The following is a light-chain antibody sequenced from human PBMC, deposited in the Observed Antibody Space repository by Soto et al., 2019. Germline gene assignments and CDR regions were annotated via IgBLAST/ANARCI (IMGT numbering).Light chain of an antibody. Sequence: EVEMTQSPATLSVSPGERTTLSCRASQSVGSNLAWYQQKPGQAPRLLIYGASTRATGIPVRFSGSGSGTEFILTISSLQSEDFAVYYCQQYNNWPPKYTFGQGTKLEIK. CDR1: QSVGSN. CDR2: GAS. V-gene: IGKV3-15*01. J-gene: IGKJ2*01. CDR3: QQYNNWPPKYT.